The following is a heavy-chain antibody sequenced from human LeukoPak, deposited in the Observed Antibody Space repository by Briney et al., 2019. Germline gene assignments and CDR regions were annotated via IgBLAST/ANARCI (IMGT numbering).Heavy chain of an antibody. CDR2: IIPIFGTA. Sequence: GSSVKVSCKASGGTFSSYAISWVRQAPGQGLEWMGGIIPIFGTANYAQKFQGRVTITTDESTSTAYMELSSLRSEDTAVYYCVSPRYFDWFPFDYWGQGTLVTVSS. CDR1: GGTFSSYA. D-gene: IGHD3-9*01. V-gene: IGHV1-69*05. J-gene: IGHJ4*02. CDR3: VSPRYFDWFPFDY.